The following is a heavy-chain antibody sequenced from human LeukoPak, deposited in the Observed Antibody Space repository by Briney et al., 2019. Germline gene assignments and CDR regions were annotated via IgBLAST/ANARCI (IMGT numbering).Heavy chain of an antibody. J-gene: IGHJ3*02. D-gene: IGHD3-10*01. CDR3: ARETPRPVRWFVELFGGAFDI. CDR1: GYTLTELS. V-gene: IGHV1-24*01. CDR2: FDPEDGET. Sequence: ASVKVSCKVSGYTLTELSMHWVRQAPGKRLEWMGGFDPEDGETIYAQKFQGRVTMTEDTSTDTAYMELSSLRSEDTAVYYCARETPRPVRWFVELFGGAFDIWGQGTMVTVSS.